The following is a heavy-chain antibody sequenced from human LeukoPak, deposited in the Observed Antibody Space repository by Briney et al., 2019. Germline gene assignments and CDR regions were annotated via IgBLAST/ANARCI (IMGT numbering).Heavy chain of an antibody. V-gene: IGHV4-4*07. J-gene: IGHJ4*02. CDR3: ARGPPPDFDC. CDR1: GGSISDYY. CDR2: IYTSEST. Sequence: SETLSLTCTVSGGSISDYYWSWIRQAAGKGLEWIGRIYTSESTKYNPSLKSRVTMSVNTSKNQFSLKLSSVTAADTAVYYCARGPPPDFDCWGQGTLVTVSS.